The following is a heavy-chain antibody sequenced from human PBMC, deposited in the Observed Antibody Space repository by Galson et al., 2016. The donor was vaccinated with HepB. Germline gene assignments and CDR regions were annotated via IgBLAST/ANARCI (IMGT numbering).Heavy chain of an antibody. CDR3: AKGYGYFDH. Sequence: SLRLSCAASGFTFSSYAMSWVRQAPGKGLEWVSVISGSGGSTYYADSVKGRFTISRDNAKNTLYLQMNSLRAEDTAIYYCAKGYGYFDHWGQGTLVTVSS. J-gene: IGHJ4*01. CDR2: ISGSGGST. D-gene: IGHD3-10*01. V-gene: IGHV3-23*01. CDR1: GFTFSSYA.